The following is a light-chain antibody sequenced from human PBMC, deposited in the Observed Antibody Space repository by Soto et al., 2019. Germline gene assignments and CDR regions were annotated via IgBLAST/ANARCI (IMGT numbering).Light chain of an antibody. CDR1: QSVTNH. V-gene: IGKV3-20*01. CDR2: GAS. CDR3: QQYGSSPLWT. Sequence: IVMTQSPITLSMSPGESATLSCRASQSVTNHLAWYQQKPGQAPRLLIYGASSRATGIPDRFSGSGSGTDFTLTISRLEPEDFAVYYCQQYGSSPLWTFGQGSKVDIK. J-gene: IGKJ1*01.